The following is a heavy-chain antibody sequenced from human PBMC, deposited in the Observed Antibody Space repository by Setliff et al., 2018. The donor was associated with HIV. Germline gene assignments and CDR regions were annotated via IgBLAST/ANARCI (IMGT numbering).Heavy chain of an antibody. J-gene: IGHJ4*02. CDR2: INPSGGST. CDR1: GYTFTNYF. Sequence: AASVKVSCKASGYTFTNYFMHWVRQAPGQGLEWMGIINPSGGSTSHAQKFQGRVTMTRDMYTSTVYMELSSLRSEDTAVYYCARAGYGGYYYGDYWGQGTLGTAPQ. D-gene: IGHD3-22*01. CDR3: ARAGYGGYYYGDY. V-gene: IGHV1-46*01.